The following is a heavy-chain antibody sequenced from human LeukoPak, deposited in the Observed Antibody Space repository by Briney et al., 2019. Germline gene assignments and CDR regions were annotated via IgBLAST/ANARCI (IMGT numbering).Heavy chain of an antibody. D-gene: IGHD2-21*02. CDR1: GGSISSGDYY. V-gene: IGHV4-30-4*01. CDR2: IYYSGST. Sequence: SETLSLTCTVSGGSISSGDYYWSWIRQPPGKGLEWIGYIYYSGSTYYNPSLKSRVTISVDTSKNQFSLKLSSVTAADTAVYYRAREAYCGGDCYAFDIWGQGTMVTVSS. CDR3: AREAYCGGDCYAFDI. J-gene: IGHJ3*02.